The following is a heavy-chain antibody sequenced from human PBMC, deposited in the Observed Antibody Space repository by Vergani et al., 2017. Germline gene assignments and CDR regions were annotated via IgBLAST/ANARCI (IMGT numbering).Heavy chain of an antibody. J-gene: IGHJ4*02. V-gene: IGHV3-7*03. CDR1: GFSFSSYW. CDR3: ASRSGKGDFDY. CDR2: IKQDGSEK. D-gene: IGHD6-25*01. Sequence: EVQLVESGGGLVQPGGSLRLSCAASGFSFSSYWMSWVRQAPGKGLEWVANIKQDGSEKYYVDSVKGRFTISRDNAKNSLSLQMNSMRAEDTAVYYCASRSGKGDFDYWGQGTLVTVSS.